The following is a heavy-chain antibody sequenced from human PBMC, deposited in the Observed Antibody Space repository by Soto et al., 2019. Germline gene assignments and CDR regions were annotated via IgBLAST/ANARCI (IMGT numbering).Heavy chain of an antibody. CDR1: GFTFSSYA. D-gene: IGHD5-12*01. CDR2: ISGSGGST. V-gene: IGHV3-23*01. Sequence: PGGSLRLSCAASGFTFSSYAMSWVRQAPGKGLEWVSAISGSGGSTYYADSVKGRFTISRDNSKNTLYLQMNSLRAEDTAVYYCAKVPAERGYSGYDQAYYFDYWGQGTLVTVSS. CDR3: AKVPAERGYSGYDQAYYFDY. J-gene: IGHJ4*02.